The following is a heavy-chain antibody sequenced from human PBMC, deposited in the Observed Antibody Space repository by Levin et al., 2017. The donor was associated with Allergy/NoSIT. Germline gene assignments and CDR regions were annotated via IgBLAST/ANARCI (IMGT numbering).Heavy chain of an antibody. J-gene: IGHJ4*02. CDR3: ATERGCYFDY. V-gene: IGHV3-43*01. Sequence: GESLKISCAASGFTFDAYTMHWVRQAPGKGLEWVSLITWDGGSTYYADSMKGRFTISRDNSKNSLYLQMNSLRTEDTALYYCATERGCYFDYWGQGTLVTVSS. CDR2: ITWDGGST. CDR1: GFTFDAYT.